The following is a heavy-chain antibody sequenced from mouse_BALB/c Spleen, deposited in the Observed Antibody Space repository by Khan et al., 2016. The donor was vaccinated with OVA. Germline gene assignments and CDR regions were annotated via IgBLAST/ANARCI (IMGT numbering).Heavy chain of an antibody. Sequence: QVQLQQSGAELARPGTSVKLSCKASGYTFTDYYINWVKQRTGQGLEWIGEINPGSGDIYYNEKFKDKATLAADKSSSTAYMQLSSLTSEDSAVYFCARRNYFGYTVAYWGQGTLVTVSA. CDR3: ARRNYFGYTVAY. CDR2: INPGSGDI. D-gene: IGHD1-2*01. J-gene: IGHJ3*01. V-gene: IGHV1-77*01. CDR1: GYTFTDYY.